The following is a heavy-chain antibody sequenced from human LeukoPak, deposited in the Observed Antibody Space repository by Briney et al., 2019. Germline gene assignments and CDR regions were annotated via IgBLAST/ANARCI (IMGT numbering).Heavy chain of an antibody. V-gene: IGHV4-34*01. J-gene: IGHJ5*02. CDR3: ARVIKGITMVRGPFDP. Sequence: SQTLSLTCAVYGGSFSGYYWSWIRQPPGKGLEWIGEINHSGSTNYNPSLKSRVTISVDTSKNQFSLKLSSVTAADTAVYYCARVIKGITMVRGPFDPWGQGTLVTVSS. D-gene: IGHD3-10*01. CDR1: GGSFSGYY. CDR2: INHSGST.